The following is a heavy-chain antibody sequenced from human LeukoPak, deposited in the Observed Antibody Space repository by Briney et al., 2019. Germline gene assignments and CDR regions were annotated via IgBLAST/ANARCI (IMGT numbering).Heavy chain of an antibody. D-gene: IGHD1-26*01. CDR2: IYTCGHP. J-gene: IGHJ4*02. V-gene: IGHV4-4*07. CDR3: ARDRGGTTTMAIDY. Sequence: SETLSLTCTVCGVHIWCYHWLCLAQPTGKALVGFGHIYTCGHPNYTTSLKSRVTISLDKAKNPFSLNLSSVTAADTAVYYCARDRGGTTTMAIDYWGQGTLVTVSS. CDR1: GVHIWCYH.